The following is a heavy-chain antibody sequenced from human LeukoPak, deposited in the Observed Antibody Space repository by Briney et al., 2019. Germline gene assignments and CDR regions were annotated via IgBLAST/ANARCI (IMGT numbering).Heavy chain of an antibody. Sequence: SETLSLTCTVSGGSISSYYWSWIRQPPGKGLEWIGYIYYSGSTNYNPSLKSRVTISVDTSKNQFSLKLSSVTAADTAVYYCASDFWSGYSLVDYWGQGTLVTVSS. CDR3: ASDFWSGYSLVDY. V-gene: IGHV4-59*08. CDR2: IYYSGST. D-gene: IGHD3-3*01. J-gene: IGHJ4*02. CDR1: GGSISSYY.